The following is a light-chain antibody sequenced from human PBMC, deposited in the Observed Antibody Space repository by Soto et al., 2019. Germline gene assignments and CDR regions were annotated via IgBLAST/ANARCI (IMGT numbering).Light chain of an antibody. J-gene: IGLJ1*01. Sequence: QPVLTQPPSASGTPGQRVTVSCSGSTSNSGSNSVNWYQQLPGTAPKLLIYSHNQRPSGVPDRFSASKSGTSASLAISGLQSEDEAEYYCAAWDDRLNGYVFGTGTKVTVL. V-gene: IGLV1-44*01. CDR3: AAWDDRLNGYV. CDR1: TSNSGSNS. CDR2: SHN.